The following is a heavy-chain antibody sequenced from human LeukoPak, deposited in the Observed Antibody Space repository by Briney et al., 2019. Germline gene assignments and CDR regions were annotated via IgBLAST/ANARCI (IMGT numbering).Heavy chain of an antibody. V-gene: IGHV3-48*01. CDR2: ISSSSSTI. CDR3: ARGIVVVPAASDY. J-gene: IGHJ4*02. D-gene: IGHD2-2*01. Sequence: GGSLRLSCAASEFTFSSYSMNWVRQAPGKGLEWVSYISSSSSTIYYADSVKGRFTISRDNAKNSLYLQMNSLRAEDTAVYYCARGIVVVPAASDYWGQGTLVTVSS. CDR1: EFTFSSYS.